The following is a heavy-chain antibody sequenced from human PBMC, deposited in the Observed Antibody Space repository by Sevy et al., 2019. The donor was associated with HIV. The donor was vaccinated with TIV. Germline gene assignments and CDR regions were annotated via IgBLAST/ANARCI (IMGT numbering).Heavy chain of an antibody. CDR3: AREELTWIQLWP. CDR2: INQDGSEK. V-gene: IGHV3-7*01. J-gene: IGHJ1*01. D-gene: IGHD5-18*01. Sequence: GGSLRLSCAASGFTFSNYWMSWVRQTPEKGLERVANINQDGSEKYYVDSVKGRFTISRDNATNSVFLQMNSLRAEDTAMYYCAREELTWIQLWPWCQGTLVTVSS. CDR1: GFTFSNYW.